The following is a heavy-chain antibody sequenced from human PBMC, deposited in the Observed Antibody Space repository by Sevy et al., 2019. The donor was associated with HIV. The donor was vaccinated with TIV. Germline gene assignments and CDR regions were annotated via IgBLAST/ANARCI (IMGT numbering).Heavy chain of an antibody. D-gene: IGHD2-15*01. CDR2: ISWNSGAL. CDR3: ARAKGYCVVERCYGGSVNAFDF. J-gene: IGHJ3*01. V-gene: IGHV3-9*01. Sequence: GGSLRLSCAGSGFTFGDYAMHWVRQVPGKGLEWVSGISWNSGALDHADPVRGRFNISRDNAKSSLYLQMNSLRLEDAALYYCARAKGYCVVERCYGGSVNAFDFWGQGTMVTVSS. CDR1: GFTFGDYA.